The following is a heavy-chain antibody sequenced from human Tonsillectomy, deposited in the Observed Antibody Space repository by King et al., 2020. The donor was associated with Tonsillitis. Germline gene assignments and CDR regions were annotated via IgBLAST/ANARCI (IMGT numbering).Heavy chain of an antibody. D-gene: IGHD3-3*01. CDR3: ARGDFANWFDP. CDR1: GGSFSGYY. J-gene: IGHJ5*02. Sequence: QVQLQQWGAGLLKPSEPLSLTCAVYGGSFSGYYWSWIRQPPGKGLEWIGEINHSGSTNYNPSLKSRVTISVDTSKNQFSLKLSSVTAADTAVYYCARGDFANWFDPWGQGTLVTVSS. CDR2: INHSGST. V-gene: IGHV4-34*01.